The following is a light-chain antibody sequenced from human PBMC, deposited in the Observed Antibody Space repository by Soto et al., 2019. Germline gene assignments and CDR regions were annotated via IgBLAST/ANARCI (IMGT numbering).Light chain of an antibody. CDR2: EGS. CDR3: CSYAGSWV. V-gene: IGLV2-23*01. CDR1: SSDVGSYNL. J-gene: IGLJ3*02. Sequence: QSVLTQPASVSGSPGQSITISCTGTSSDVGSYNLVSWYQQHPGKAPKLMIYEGSKRPSGVSNRFSGSKSGNTASLTISGLQAEDAADYYCCSYAGSWVFGGGTKVTVL.